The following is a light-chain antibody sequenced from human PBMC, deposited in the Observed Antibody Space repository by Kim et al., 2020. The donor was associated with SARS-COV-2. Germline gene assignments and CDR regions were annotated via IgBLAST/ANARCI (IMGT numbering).Light chain of an antibody. J-gene: IGLJ3*02. Sequence: GGNVPPPCWFALCLGPTRPLPRWAQQTPGQVPRTLIYSTDIRSSGVPHRFSGAIVGNKAALTITGAQADDESDYYCMLYMGNGISVFGGGTQLTVL. CDR2: STD. CDR3: MLYMGNGISV. V-gene: IGLV8-61*01. CDR1: CLGPTRPL.